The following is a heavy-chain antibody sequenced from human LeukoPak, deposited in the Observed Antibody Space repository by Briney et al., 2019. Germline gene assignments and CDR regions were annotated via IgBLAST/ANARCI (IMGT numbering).Heavy chain of an antibody. Sequence: GASVKVSCKASEYTFTGYYMHWVRQAPGQGLEWMGWINPNSGVINYAQKFQGRVTMTRDTSINTAYMELSRLRSDDTAVYSCARDSGTEFDYWGQGTLVTVSS. CDR2: INPNSGVI. CDR3: ARDSGTEFDY. CDR1: EYTFTGYY. J-gene: IGHJ4*02. V-gene: IGHV1-2*02. D-gene: IGHD1-1*01.